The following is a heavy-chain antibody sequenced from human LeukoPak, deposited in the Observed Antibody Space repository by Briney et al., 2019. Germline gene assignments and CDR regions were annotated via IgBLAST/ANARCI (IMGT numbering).Heavy chain of an antibody. CDR1: GGSFSGYY. J-gene: IGHJ3*02. Sequence: SETLSLTCAVYGGSFSGYYWSWIRQPPGKGLEWIGSIYYSGSTYYNPSLKSRVTISVDTSKNQFSLKLSSVTAADTAVYYCASLPVGYAFDIWGQGTMVTVSS. D-gene: IGHD2-15*01. CDR3: ASLPVGYAFDI. CDR2: IYYSGST. V-gene: IGHV4-34*01.